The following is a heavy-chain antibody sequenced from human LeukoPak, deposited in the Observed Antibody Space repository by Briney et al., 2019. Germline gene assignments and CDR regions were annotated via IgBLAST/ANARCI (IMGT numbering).Heavy chain of an antibody. Sequence: KPSETLSLTCTVSGGSISSYYWSWIRQPPGKGLEWIGYIYYSGSTNYNPSLKSRVTISVDTSKNQFSLKLSSVTAADTAVYYCARLRGPGAHYYYYYMDVWGKGTTVTVSS. CDR3: ARLRGPGAHYYYYYMDV. CDR2: IYYSGST. V-gene: IGHV4-59*01. CDR1: GGSISSYY. J-gene: IGHJ6*03. D-gene: IGHD5-12*01.